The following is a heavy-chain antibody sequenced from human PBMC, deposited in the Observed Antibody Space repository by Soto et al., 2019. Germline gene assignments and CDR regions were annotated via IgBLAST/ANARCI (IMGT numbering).Heavy chain of an antibody. CDR2: IKSKTDGGKT. CDR3: TTVIVVVVAAAPY. J-gene: IGHJ4*02. Sequence: GGSLRLSCAASGFTFSNAWMSWVRQAPGKGLEWVGRIKSKTDGGKTDYAAPVKGRFTISRDDSKNTLYLQINSLKTEDTAVYYCTTVIVVVVAAAPYWGQGTLVTVSS. CDR1: GFTFSNAW. D-gene: IGHD2-15*01. V-gene: IGHV3-15*01.